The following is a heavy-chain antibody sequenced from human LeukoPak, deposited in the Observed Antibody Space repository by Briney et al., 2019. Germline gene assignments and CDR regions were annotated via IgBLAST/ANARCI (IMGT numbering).Heavy chain of an antibody. D-gene: IGHD3-10*01. CDR1: GFAFSTYS. J-gene: IGHJ3*01. Sequence: PGGSPRRSCAAPGFAFSTYSISWVRQAPGKGLEWVSHISSGSDTIYYADSVKGRFTISRDNAKNSLYLQMNRLRADDTAVYYCARGSSEVLLWFGESPNWGQGTMVTVSS. CDR2: ISSGSDTI. CDR3: ARGSSEVLLWFGESPN. V-gene: IGHV3-48*01.